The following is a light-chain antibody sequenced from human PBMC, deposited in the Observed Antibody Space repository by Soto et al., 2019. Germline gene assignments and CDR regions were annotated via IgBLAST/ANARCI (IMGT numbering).Light chain of an antibody. V-gene: IGKV3-15*01. J-gene: IGKJ1*01. CDR3: QQYHVWPKWT. Sequence: EIVMTQSPATLSVSPGERATLSCRASQSVSSNLAWYQQKPGQAPRLLIYGASTRATDVPARFSGSGSGTDFSLTISSLQSEDYAVYFCQQYHVWPKWTFGQGTKVDIK. CDR1: QSVSSN. CDR2: GAS.